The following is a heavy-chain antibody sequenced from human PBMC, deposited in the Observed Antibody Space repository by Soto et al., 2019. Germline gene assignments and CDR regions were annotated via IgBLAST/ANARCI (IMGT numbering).Heavy chain of an antibody. CDR2: IYISENT. Sequence: SETLSLTCTVSGGSISSDYRSWIRQPAGKGLEWIGRIYISENTHYNPSHKSRVTISIDTSQNQFSLKLRSVTAADTAVYYCARREQWLAGYFDYWGQGTLVTVSS. J-gene: IGHJ4*02. CDR1: GGSISSDY. V-gene: IGHV4-4*07. D-gene: IGHD6-19*01. CDR3: ARREQWLAGYFDY.